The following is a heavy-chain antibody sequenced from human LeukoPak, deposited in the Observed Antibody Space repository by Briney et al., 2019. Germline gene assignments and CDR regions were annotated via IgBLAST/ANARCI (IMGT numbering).Heavy chain of an antibody. J-gene: IGHJ4*02. Sequence: GESLRISCQGSGYTFTTYWFGWVRQMPGKGLEWMGIIYPGDSDTRYSPSFQGQVTISADKSISTAYLQWSSLKASDTAMYYCARARYWSGGSCYAEYWGQGTLVTVSS. CDR3: ARARYWSGGSCYAEY. CDR2: IYPGDSDT. V-gene: IGHV5-51*01. D-gene: IGHD2-15*01. CDR1: GYTFTTYW.